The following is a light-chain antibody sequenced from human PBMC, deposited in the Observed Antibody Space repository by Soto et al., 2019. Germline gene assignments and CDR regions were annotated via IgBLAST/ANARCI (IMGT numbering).Light chain of an antibody. CDR3: GTWDSSLSAVV. J-gene: IGLJ2*01. V-gene: IGLV1-51*02. CDR2: ENN. Sequence: QSVLTQPPSVSAAPGQTVTISCSGSSSNIGNNYVSWYQQLPGTAPKLLIYENNKRPSGIPDRFSGSKSGTSATLGITGVQTGDEADYYCGTWDSSLSAVVFGGGTQLTVL. CDR1: SSNIGNNY.